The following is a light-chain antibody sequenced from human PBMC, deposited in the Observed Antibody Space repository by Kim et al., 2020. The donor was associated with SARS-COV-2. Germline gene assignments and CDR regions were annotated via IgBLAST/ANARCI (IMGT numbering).Light chain of an antibody. CDR3: QSADTTGASYV. V-gene: IGLV3-25*03. Sequence: PAQKARITCSGDALPKQYAYWYQQKPGQAPVLVIYKDTERPSGIPERFSGSSSGTTVTLTITGVQAEDEADYFCQSADTTGASYVFGNGTKVTVL. J-gene: IGLJ1*01. CDR2: KDT. CDR1: ALPKQY.